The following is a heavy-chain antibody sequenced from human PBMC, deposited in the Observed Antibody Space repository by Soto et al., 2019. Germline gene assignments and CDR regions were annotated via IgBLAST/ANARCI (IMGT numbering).Heavy chain of an antibody. CDR1: GVSIRSYY. CDR2: IYASGNT. CDR3: ARDPRNFWSGSLGYFDY. Sequence: SETLSLTWPVAGVSIRSYYGIRIRPPDGKGLEWIGHIYASGNTNYNPSLKSRITMSVDTSKNQFSLNLSSVTAADTAVYYCARDPRNFWSGSLGYFDYWGQGTLVTVSS. V-gene: IGHV4-4*07. D-gene: IGHD3-3*01. J-gene: IGHJ4*02.